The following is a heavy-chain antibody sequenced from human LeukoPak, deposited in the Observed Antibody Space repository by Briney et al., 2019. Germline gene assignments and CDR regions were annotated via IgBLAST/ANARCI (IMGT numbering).Heavy chain of an antibody. CDR1: GYTFTSYG. V-gene: IGHV1-18*01. CDR3: ARVQGYSSGCSHAHCWYFDL. CDR2: ISAYNGNT. J-gene: IGHJ2*01. D-gene: IGHD6-19*01. Sequence: ASVKVSCKASGYTFTSYGISWVRQAPGQGLEWMGWISAYNGNTNYAQKLQGRVTMTTDTPTSTAYMELRSLRSDDTAVYYCARVQGYSSGCSHAHCWYFDLWGRGTLVTVSS.